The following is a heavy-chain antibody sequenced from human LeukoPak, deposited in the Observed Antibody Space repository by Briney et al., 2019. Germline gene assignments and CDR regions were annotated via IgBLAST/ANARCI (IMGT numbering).Heavy chain of an antibody. D-gene: IGHD3-22*01. CDR1: GYTFTSSG. CDR2: IRPHNGNT. Sequence: ASVKVSCKASGYTFTSSGISWVRQAPGQGPEWMGWIRPHNGNTNYAQKLQGRVTMTTDTSTSTAYMELRSLRSDDTAVYYCVRDGSRFYSGYFYYFDYWGQGTLVTVSS. J-gene: IGHJ4*02. CDR3: VRDGSRFYSGYFYYFDY. V-gene: IGHV1-18*01.